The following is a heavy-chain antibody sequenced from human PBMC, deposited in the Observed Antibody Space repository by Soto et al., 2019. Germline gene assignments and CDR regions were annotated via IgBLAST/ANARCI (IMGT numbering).Heavy chain of an antibody. D-gene: IGHD3-10*01. CDR3: ARERGRGFGEFGYYYYGMDV. Sequence: QVQLQESGPGLVKPSETLSLTCTVSGGSISSYYWSWIRQPPGKGLEWIGYIYYSGSTNYNPSLKSRVTISVDTSISLKLSSVTAADTAVYYCARERGRGFGEFGYYYYGMDVWGQGTTVTVSS. J-gene: IGHJ6*02. CDR1: GGSISSYY. CDR2: IYYSGST. V-gene: IGHV4-59*01.